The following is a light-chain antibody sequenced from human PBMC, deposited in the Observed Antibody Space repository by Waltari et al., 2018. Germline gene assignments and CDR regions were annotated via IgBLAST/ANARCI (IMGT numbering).Light chain of an antibody. CDR2: DDS. V-gene: IGLV3-21*03. CDR3: QVWDSSSDHPHVV. J-gene: IGLJ2*01. CDR1: TIGSTS. Sequence: SYVLTQPPSVSVAPVKTATITCGGNTIGSTSVHWSQQKPGQAPVLVVDDDSDRPSGIPERFSGSNSGNTATLTISRVEAGDEADYYCQVWDSSSDHPHVVFGGGTKLTVL.